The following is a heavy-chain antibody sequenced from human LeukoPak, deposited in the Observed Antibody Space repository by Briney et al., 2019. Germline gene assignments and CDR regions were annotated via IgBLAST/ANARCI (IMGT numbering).Heavy chain of an antibody. Sequence: GATVKVSCKASGGTFSSYAISWVRQAPGQELEWMGRIIPILGIANYAQKFQGRVTITADKSTSTAYMELSSLRSEDTAVYYCARLGYCSGGSCQKVFFDYWGQGTLVTVSS. CDR1: GGTFSSYA. V-gene: IGHV1-69*04. J-gene: IGHJ4*02. CDR2: IIPILGIA. D-gene: IGHD2-15*01. CDR3: ARLGYCSGGSCQKVFFDY.